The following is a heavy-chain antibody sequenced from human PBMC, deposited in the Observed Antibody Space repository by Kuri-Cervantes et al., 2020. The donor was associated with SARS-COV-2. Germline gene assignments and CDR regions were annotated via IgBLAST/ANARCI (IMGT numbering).Heavy chain of an antibody. CDR1: GGSISSHY. D-gene: IGHD3-22*01. J-gene: IGHJ4*02. CDR3: TRAGYDNSGYYYSFDL. Sequence: SETPSLTCTVSGGSISSHYWSWIRQPPGKGLEWIGYVYSSGSTNYSPSLKSRVTMSVDTSKNQFSLKLTSVTAADTAVYYCTRAGYDNSGYYYSFDLWGQGTLVTVSS. V-gene: IGHV4-59*11. CDR2: VYSSGST.